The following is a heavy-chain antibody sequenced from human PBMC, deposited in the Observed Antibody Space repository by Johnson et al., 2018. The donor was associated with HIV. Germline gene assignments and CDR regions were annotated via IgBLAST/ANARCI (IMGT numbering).Heavy chain of an antibody. D-gene: IGHD3-22*01. J-gene: IGHJ3*02. Sequence: QVQLVESGGGVVQPGGSLRLSCAASGFIFSSYGMHWVRQAPGKGLAWVAFIWYDGSRKYYADSVKGRFTISRVNSKNMLYLQMNSLRAEDTAVYYCAREARRYHYDSSNDAFDIWDQGTMVTVSS. CDR1: GFIFSSYG. V-gene: IGHV3-33*01. CDR3: AREARRYHYDSSNDAFDI. CDR2: IWYDGSRK.